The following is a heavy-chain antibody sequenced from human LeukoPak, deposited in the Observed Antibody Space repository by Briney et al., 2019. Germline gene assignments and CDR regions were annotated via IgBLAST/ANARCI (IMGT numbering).Heavy chain of an antibody. J-gene: IGHJ6*02. CDR2: FDPEDGET. Sequence: ASVKVSCKVSGYTLTELSMHWVRQAPGKGLEWMGGFDPEDGETIYAQKFQGRVTMTEDTSTDTAYLELSSLRSEDTAVYYCARGSNFITIFGVVNYGGYGMDVWGQGTTVTVSS. D-gene: IGHD3-3*01. V-gene: IGHV1-24*01. CDR3: ARGSNFITIFGVVNYGGYGMDV. CDR1: GYTLTELS.